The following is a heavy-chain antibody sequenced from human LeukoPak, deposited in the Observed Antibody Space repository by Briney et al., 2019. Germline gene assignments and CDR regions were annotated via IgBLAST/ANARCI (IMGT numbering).Heavy chain of an antibody. D-gene: IGHD3-22*01. V-gene: IGHV4-59*01. CDR3: ARDGFYDSSGYYLDY. J-gene: IGHJ4*02. CDR1: GDSINNYY. CDR2: IHYTGST. Sequence: SETLSLTCTVSGDSINNYYWAWIRQPPGEGLEWIGYIHYTGSTNYNPSLKSRVSISVDTSKIQFSLNVRSVTAADTAVYYCARDGFYDSSGYYLDYWGQGTLVTVSS.